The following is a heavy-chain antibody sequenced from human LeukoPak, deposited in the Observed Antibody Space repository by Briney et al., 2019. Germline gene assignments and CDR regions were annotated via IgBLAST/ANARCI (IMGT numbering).Heavy chain of an antibody. CDR3: ARDLSPGIAAAGTLDY. V-gene: IGHV3-21*01. D-gene: IGHD6-13*01. J-gene: IGHJ4*02. CDR2: ISSSSSYI. CDR1: GLTFNNYA. Sequence: TGGSLRLSCAVSGLTFNNYAMSWVCQAPGKGLEWVSSISSSSSYIYYADSVKGRFTISRDNAKNSLYLQMNSLRAEDTAVYYCARDLSPGIAAAGTLDYWGQGTLVTVSS.